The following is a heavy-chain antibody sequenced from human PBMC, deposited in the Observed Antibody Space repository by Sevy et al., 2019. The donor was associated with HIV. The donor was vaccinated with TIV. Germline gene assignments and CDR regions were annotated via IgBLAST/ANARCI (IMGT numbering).Heavy chain of an antibody. CDR3: AREGCTRPHDF. Sequence: GGSLRLSCVASGFTFNKYSMSWVRQAPGKGLERVSTLSFGCGQINYADSVKGRFTISRDDSKNNLYLQMNSLRAEDTAVYYCAREGCTRPHDFWGQGTLVTVSS. D-gene: IGHD2-8*01. V-gene: IGHV3-23*01. CDR2: LSFGCGQI. J-gene: IGHJ4*02. CDR1: GFTFNKYS.